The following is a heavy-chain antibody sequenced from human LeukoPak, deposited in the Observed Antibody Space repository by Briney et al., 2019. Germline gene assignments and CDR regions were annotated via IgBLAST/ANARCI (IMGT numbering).Heavy chain of an antibody. CDR1: GGTFSSYA. CDR3: ARSVSISPMFDY. Sequence: GSSVKVSCKVFGGTFSSYAINWVRQAPGQGLEWMGWINPNTGSTNFAQKFQGRIAMMRATSITTFYMELNSLRSDDTAVYYCARSVSISPMFDYWGQGTLIPVSS. D-gene: IGHD2-21*01. V-gene: IGHV1-2*02. J-gene: IGHJ4*02. CDR2: INPNTGST.